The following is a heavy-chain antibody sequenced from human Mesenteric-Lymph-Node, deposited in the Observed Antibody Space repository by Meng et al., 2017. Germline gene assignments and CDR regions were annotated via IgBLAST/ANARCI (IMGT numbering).Heavy chain of an antibody. Sequence: GGSLRLSCAASGFTSSSYAMSWVRQAPGKGLEWVSAISGSGGSTYYADSVKGRFTISRDNSKNTLYLQMNSLRAEDTAVYYCARLYYYGSGSYNWGQGTLVTVSS. J-gene: IGHJ4*02. CDR3: ARLYYYGSGSYN. CDR1: GFTSSSYA. CDR2: ISGSGGST. V-gene: IGHV3-23*01. D-gene: IGHD3-10*01.